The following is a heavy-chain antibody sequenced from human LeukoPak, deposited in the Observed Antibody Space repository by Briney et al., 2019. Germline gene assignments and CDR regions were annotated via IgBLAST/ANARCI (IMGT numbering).Heavy chain of an antibody. CDR2: IGGSGGST. Sequence: GGSLRLSCTTSGFHFNTYSMSWVRQSPGKGLEWVSAIGGSGGSTYYADSVKGRFTISRDNSKNTLYLQMNSLRAEDTAVYYCAKLRGGTTRNSYDYWGQGTLVTVSS. D-gene: IGHD1-14*01. CDR3: AKLRGGTTRNSYDY. J-gene: IGHJ4*02. V-gene: IGHV3-23*01. CDR1: GFHFNTYS.